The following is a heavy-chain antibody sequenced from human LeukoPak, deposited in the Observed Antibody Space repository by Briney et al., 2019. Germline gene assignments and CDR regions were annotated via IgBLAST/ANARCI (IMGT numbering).Heavy chain of an antibody. Sequence: GGSLRLSCAASGFTFSSYAMSWVRQAPGKGLEWVSAISGSGGSTYYADSVKGRFTISRDNSKGTLYLQMNSLRAEDTAVYYCAKGSSGWNYYFDYWGQGTLVTVSS. CDR3: AKGSSGWNYYFDY. J-gene: IGHJ4*02. D-gene: IGHD6-19*01. CDR2: ISGSGGST. CDR1: GFTFSSYA. V-gene: IGHV3-23*01.